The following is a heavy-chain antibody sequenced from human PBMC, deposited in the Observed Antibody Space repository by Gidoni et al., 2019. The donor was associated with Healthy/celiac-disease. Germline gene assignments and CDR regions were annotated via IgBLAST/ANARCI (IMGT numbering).Heavy chain of an antibody. CDR2: INHSGST. Sequence: QVQLQQWGAGLLKPSETLSLTCAVYGGSFSGYYWSWIRQPPGKGLEWLGEINHSGSTNYNPSLKSRVTISVDTSKNQFSLKLSSVTAADAAVYYCARGRNGYWYFDLWGRGTLVTVSS. V-gene: IGHV4-34*01. D-gene: IGHD2-8*01. CDR1: GGSFSGYY. J-gene: IGHJ2*01. CDR3: ARGRNGYWYFDL.